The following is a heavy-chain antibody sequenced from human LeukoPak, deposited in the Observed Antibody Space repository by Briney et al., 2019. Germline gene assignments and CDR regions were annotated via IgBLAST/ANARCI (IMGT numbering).Heavy chain of an antibody. V-gene: IGHV4-4*07. Sequence: KPSETLSLTYTVSGVSISSYYWSWIRQHAGKGLEWIGRIYTSGSPNHNPSLKSRVTMSAATSTNQFSLKPSSVAAADTAVYYCARVAAAGDFDYWGQGTLVTVSS. D-gene: IGHD6-13*01. CDR2: IYTSGSP. J-gene: IGHJ4*02. CDR3: ARVAAAGDFDY. CDR1: GVSISSYY.